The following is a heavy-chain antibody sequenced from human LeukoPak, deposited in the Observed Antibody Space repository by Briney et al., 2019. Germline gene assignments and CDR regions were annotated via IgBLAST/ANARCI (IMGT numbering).Heavy chain of an antibody. Sequence: GASVKVSCEASGYSFTSYAMNGVRQAPAQGVECMGWINTNTGNPTYAQGFTGRFVFSLDTSVSTEYLQISSLKAEDTAVYYCARRPRIAARPFDYWGQGTLVTVSS. CDR2: INTNTGNP. CDR1: GYSFTSYA. CDR3: ARRPRIAARPFDY. V-gene: IGHV7-4-1*02. J-gene: IGHJ4*02. D-gene: IGHD6-6*01.